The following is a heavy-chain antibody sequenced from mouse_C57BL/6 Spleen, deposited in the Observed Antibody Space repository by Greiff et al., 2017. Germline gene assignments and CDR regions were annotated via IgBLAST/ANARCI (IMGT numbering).Heavy chain of an antibody. CDR2: IYPGSGST. D-gene: IGHD2-4*01. Sequence: QVHVKQPGAELVKPGASVKMSCKASGYTFTSYWITWVKQRPGQGLEWIGDIYPGSGSTNYNEKFKSKATLTVDTSSSTAYMQLSSLTSEDSAVYYCARDYGGYFDVWGTGTTVTVSS. CDR1: GYTFTSYW. J-gene: IGHJ1*03. CDR3: ARDYGGYFDV. V-gene: IGHV1-55*01.